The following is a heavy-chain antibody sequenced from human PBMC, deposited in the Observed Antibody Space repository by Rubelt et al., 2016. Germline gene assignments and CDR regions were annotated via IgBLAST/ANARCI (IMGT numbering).Heavy chain of an antibody. CDR1: GFTFSSYA. J-gene: IGHJ4*02. Sequence: EVQLVESGGDLGQPGGSLRLSCAASGFTFSSYAMSWVRQAPGKGLEWVSGISGSGGSTYYADSVKGRFTISRDNSQSTLYLQMNSLRAEDTAIYYCAKDLRWGFDYWGQGTLVTVSS. V-gene: IGHV3-23*04. CDR2: ISGSGGST. CDR3: AKDLRWGFDY. D-gene: IGHD4-23*01.